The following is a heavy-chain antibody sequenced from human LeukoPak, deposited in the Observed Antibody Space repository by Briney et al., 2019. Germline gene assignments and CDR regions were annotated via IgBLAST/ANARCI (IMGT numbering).Heavy chain of an antibody. CDR1: GYTFTGHY. J-gene: IGHJ4*02. D-gene: IGHD1-26*01. CDR3: ARVGVGDSYYFDY. V-gene: IGHV1-2*02. Sequence: ASVKVSCKASGYTFTGHYMHWVRQAPGQGPEWMGWINPDSGGTSYAQNFQGRVTMTRDTSISTAYVELSRLRPDDTAVYYCARVGVGDSYYFDYWGQGTLVTVSS. CDR2: INPDSGGT.